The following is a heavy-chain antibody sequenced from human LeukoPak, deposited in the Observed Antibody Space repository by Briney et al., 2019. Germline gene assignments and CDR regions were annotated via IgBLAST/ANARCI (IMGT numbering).Heavy chain of an antibody. CDR1: GGSISSSSYY. D-gene: IGHD6-19*01. CDR2: INHSGST. CDR3: ARGQGSGVDNWFDP. V-gene: IGHV4-39*07. Sequence: PSETLSLTCTVSGGSISSSSYYWGWIRQPPGKGLEWIGEINHSGSTNYNPSLKGRVTISVDTSKNQFSLKLSSVTAADTAVYYCARGQGSGVDNWFDPWGQGTLVTVSS. J-gene: IGHJ5*02.